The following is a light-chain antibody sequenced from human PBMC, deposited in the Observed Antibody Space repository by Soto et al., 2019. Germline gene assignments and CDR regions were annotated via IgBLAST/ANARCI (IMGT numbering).Light chain of an antibody. CDR2: KAS. V-gene: IGKV1-5*03. J-gene: IGKJ2*01. Sequence: DIQMTQSPSSLSASVGAIVTITCRASQRISSWLAWYQQKPGKAPKILIYKASNLASGVASRFNGRGSETEFALTISGLQPDDVASYYCQQYDSYCPMYTVGQGTTLEIK. CDR1: QRISSW. CDR3: QQYDSYCPMYT.